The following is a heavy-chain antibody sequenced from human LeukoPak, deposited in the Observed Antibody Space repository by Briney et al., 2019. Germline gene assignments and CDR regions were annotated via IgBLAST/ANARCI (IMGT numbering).Heavy chain of an antibody. V-gene: IGHV4-59*01. CDR3: ARVTTGTDEEAYAFDI. CDR1: GGSISSYY. Sequence: SSETLSLTCTVSGGSISSYYWSWIRQPPGKGLEWIGYIYYSGSTNYNPSLKSRVTISVDTSKNQFSLKLSSVTAADTAVYYCARVTTGTDEEAYAFDIWGQGTMVTVSS. D-gene: IGHD1-1*01. J-gene: IGHJ3*02. CDR2: IYYSGST.